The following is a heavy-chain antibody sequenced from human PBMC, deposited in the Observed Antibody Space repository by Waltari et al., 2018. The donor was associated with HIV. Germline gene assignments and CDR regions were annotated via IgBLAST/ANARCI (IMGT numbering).Heavy chain of an antibody. Sequence: EVKLVESGGGLVKAGGSLRLSCAASGLTFSSHWMHWVRQAPGKGLVWVARINGDGSGTSYADSVRGRFSISRENAENSLHLHMNSVRPEDTGLYYCTREGVETTAPADYWGQGTLVTVSS. CDR2: INGDGSGT. D-gene: IGHD4-17*01. CDR1: GLTFSSHW. J-gene: IGHJ4*02. V-gene: IGHV3-74*01. CDR3: TREGVETTAPADY.